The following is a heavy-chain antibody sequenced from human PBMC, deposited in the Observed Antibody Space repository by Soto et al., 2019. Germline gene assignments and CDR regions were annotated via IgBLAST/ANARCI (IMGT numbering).Heavy chain of an antibody. CDR1: GFTFSSYS. D-gene: IGHD3-16*02. V-gene: IGHV3-21*01. CDR3: ARDGNGAFYDYVWGSYRDYYYGMDV. J-gene: IGHJ6*02. Sequence: AGGSLRLSCAASGFTFSSYSMNWVRQAPGKGLEWVSSISSSSSYIYYADSVKGRFTISSDNAKNSLYLQMNSLRAEDTAVYYCARDGNGAFYDYVWGSYRDYYYGMDVWGQGTTVTVSS. CDR2: ISSSSSYI.